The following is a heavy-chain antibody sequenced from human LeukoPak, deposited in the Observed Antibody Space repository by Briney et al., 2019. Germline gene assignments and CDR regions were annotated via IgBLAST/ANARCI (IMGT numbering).Heavy chain of an antibody. CDR2: IYYSGST. CDR1: GGSISSGGYY. Sequence: SETLSLTCTVSGGSISSGGYYWSWIRRHPGKGLEWIGYIYYSGSTYYNPSLKSRVTISVDTSKNQFSLKLSSVTAADTAVYYCARAYGSGSYYYYYYYYMDVWGKGTTVTVSS. CDR3: ARAYGSGSYYYYYYYYMDV. J-gene: IGHJ6*03. V-gene: IGHV4-31*03. D-gene: IGHD3-10*01.